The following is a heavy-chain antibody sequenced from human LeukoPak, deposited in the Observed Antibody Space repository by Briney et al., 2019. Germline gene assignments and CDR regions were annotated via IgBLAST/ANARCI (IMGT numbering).Heavy chain of an antibody. V-gene: IGHV3-33*06. D-gene: IGHD6-13*01. CDR1: GFTFSSYG. Sequence: GGSLRLSCAASGFTFSSYGMHWVRQAPGKGLEWVAVIWYDGSNKYYADSVKGRFTISRDNSKNTLYLQMNSLRAEDTAVYYCSKVKYSGSWTGTDWGQGTLVTVSS. J-gene: IGHJ4*02. CDR2: IWYDGSNK. CDR3: SKVKYSGSWTGTD.